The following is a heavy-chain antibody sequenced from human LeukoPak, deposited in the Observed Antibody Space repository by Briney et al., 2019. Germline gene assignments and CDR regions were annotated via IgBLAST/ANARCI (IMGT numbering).Heavy chain of an antibody. J-gene: IGHJ4*02. CDR2: ISYDGSNK. CDR1: GFTFSSYG. CDR3: ANQGAHTLWFSF. Sequence: PGGSLRLSCAASGFTFSSYGMHWVRQAPGKGLEWVAVISYDGSNKYYADSVKGRFTISRDNSKNTLYLQMNSLRAEDTAVYYCANQGAHTLWFSFWGQGTLVTVSS. V-gene: IGHV3-30*18. D-gene: IGHD3-10*01.